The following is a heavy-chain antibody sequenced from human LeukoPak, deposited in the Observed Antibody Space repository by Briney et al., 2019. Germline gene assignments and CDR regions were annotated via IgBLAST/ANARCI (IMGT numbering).Heavy chain of an antibody. D-gene: IGHD3-3*01. J-gene: IGHJ4*02. V-gene: IGHV4-34*01. CDR3: ASRSRYDFWSGYSTLDY. CDR2: IYHSGST. CDR1: GGSISSYY. Sequence: PSETLSLTCTVSGGSISSYYWSWVRQPPGKGLEWIGEIYHSGSTYYNPSLKSRVTISVDTSKNQFSLKLSSVTAADTAVYYCASRSRYDFWSGYSTLDYWGQGTLVTVSS.